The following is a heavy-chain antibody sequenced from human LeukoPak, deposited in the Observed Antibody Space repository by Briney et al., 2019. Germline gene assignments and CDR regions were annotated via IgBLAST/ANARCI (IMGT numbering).Heavy chain of an antibody. CDR1: GYTFTSYY. D-gene: IGHD6-6*01. V-gene: IGHV1-46*01. Sequence: ASVKVSCKASGYTFTSYYMHWVRQAPGQGLEWMGIINPSGGSTSYAQKFQGRVTMTRDMSTSTVYMELSSLRSEDTAVYYCARDRPSREYSSSGFGLDPWGQGTLVTVSS. J-gene: IGHJ5*02. CDR3: ARDRPSREYSSSGFGLDP. CDR2: INPSGGST.